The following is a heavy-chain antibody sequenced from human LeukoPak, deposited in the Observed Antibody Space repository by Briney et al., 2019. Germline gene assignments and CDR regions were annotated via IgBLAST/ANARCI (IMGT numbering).Heavy chain of an antibody. Sequence: SETLSLTCAVSGGSISSSSYYWGWIRQPPGKGLEWIGIIYYSGNTYYNPSLKSRVTISVDTTKNQFSLRLSSVTAADTAVYYCARIQNDYGDYTVDYWGQGTLVTVSS. D-gene: IGHD4-17*01. CDR3: ARIQNDYGDYTVDY. J-gene: IGHJ4*02. CDR1: GGSISSSSYY. CDR2: IYYSGNT. V-gene: IGHV4-39*07.